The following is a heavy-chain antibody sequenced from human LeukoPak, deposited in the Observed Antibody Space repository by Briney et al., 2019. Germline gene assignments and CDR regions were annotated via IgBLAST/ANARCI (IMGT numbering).Heavy chain of an antibody. CDR1: GFTFSSYG. CDR2: ISGSTGST. CDR3: ARRFRQLGPGSAFDI. V-gene: IGHV3-23*01. Sequence: QTGGCLRLSCAASGFTFSSYGMSWFRQAPGKGLEWVSAISGSTGSTYYADSVKGRFTISRDNSKNTLYLQMNSLRAEDTAVYYCARRFRQLGPGSAFDIWGQGTMVTVSS. J-gene: IGHJ3*02. D-gene: IGHD3-10*01.